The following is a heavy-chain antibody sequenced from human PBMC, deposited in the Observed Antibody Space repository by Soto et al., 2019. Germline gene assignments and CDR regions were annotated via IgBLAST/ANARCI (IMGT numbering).Heavy chain of an antibody. CDR2: ISSSSSYI. CDR1: GFTFSSYS. Sequence: VGSLRLSCAASGFTFSSYSMNWVRQAPGKGLEWVSSISSSSSYIYYADSVKGPSTISRDNAKNSLYLQMNSLRAEDTAVYYCARDLRLQWLVVSSDYGIDVWGQGTTVTVSS. V-gene: IGHV3-21*01. D-gene: IGHD6-19*01. J-gene: IGHJ6*02. CDR3: ARDLRLQWLVVSSDYGIDV.